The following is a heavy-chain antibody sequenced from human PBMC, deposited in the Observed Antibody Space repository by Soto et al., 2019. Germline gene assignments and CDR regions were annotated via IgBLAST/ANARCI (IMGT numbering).Heavy chain of an antibody. CDR3: ARSIEGTGYFQH. J-gene: IGHJ1*01. CDR2: INAGNSNT. CDR1: GYTFTSYA. D-gene: IGHD1-1*01. Sequence: QVQLVQSGAEVKKPGASVKVSCKASGYTFTSYAMHWVRQAPGQRLEWMGWINAGNSNTKYSQKFQGRVTITRDTSASTAYMELSSLRSEDTAVYYCARSIEGTGYFQHWGQGTLVTVSS. V-gene: IGHV1-3*01.